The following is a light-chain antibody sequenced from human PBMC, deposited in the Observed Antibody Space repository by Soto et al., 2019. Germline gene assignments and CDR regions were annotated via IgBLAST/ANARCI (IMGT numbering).Light chain of an antibody. V-gene: IGKV3-11*01. CDR1: QSVSSY. Sequence: EIVLTQSPATLSLSPGERATLSCRASQSVSSYLAWYQQKPGQAPRLLIYDASNRATGIPARFSGSGSGTDFTLIISSREPEDFAIYYCQQRSNWPPVTFGGGTKVEIK. J-gene: IGKJ4*01. CDR2: DAS. CDR3: QQRSNWPPVT.